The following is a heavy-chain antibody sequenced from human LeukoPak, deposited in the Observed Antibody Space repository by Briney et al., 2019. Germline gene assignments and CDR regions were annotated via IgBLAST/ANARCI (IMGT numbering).Heavy chain of an antibody. J-gene: IGHJ4*02. D-gene: IGHD3-3*01. Sequence: ASVKVSCKASGYTFTSYGISWVRQAPGQGLEWMGIINPSGGSTSYAQKFQGRVTMTRDMSTSTVYMELSSLRSEDTAVYYCARAILAAYDFWSGSPQAPDYWGQGTLVTVSS. CDR2: INPSGGST. CDR3: ARAILAAYDFWSGSPQAPDY. CDR1: GYTFTSYG. V-gene: IGHV1-46*01.